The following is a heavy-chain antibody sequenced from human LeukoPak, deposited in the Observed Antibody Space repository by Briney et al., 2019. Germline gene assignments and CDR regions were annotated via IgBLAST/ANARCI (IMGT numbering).Heavy chain of an antibody. CDR1: GYTFTSYG. J-gene: IGHJ6*03. CDR2: ISAYNGNT. D-gene: IGHD5-18*01. CDR3: ARLEQYGYLHYYYYYYTDV. Sequence: ASVKVSCKASGYTFTSYGISWVRQAPGQGLEWMGWISAYNGNTNYAQKLQGRVTMTTDTSTSTAYMELRSLRSDDTAVYYCARLEQYGYLHYYYYYYTDVWGKGTTVTVSS. V-gene: IGHV1-18*01.